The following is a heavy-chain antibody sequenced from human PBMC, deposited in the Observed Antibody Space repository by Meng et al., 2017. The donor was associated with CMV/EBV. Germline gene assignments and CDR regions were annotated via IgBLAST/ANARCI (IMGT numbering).Heavy chain of an antibody. D-gene: IGHD6-6*01. CDR2: ISGSGGGT. Sequence: GGSLRLSCAASGFTFSSYGMSWVRQAPGKGLEWVSAISGSGGGTLYADSVKGRFTLSRDNSKNMLYLQMNSLRAEDTAVYYCARGLAARPWDYWGQGTLVTVSS. CDR1: GFTFSSYG. CDR3: ARGLAARPWDY. V-gene: IGHV3-23*01. J-gene: IGHJ4*02.